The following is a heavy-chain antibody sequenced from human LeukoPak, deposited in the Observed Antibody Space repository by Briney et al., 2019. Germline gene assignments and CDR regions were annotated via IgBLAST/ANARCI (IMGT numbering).Heavy chain of an antibody. J-gene: IGHJ6*03. V-gene: IGHV1-8*03. D-gene: IGHD4-17*01. Sequence: ASVKVSCKASGYTFTSYDINWVRQATGQGLEWMGWMNPNSGNTGYAQKFQGRVTITRNTPISTAYMELSSLRSEDTAVYYCARTTVTTFNYYYYYMDVWGKGTTVTVSS. CDR2: MNPNSGNT. CDR3: ARTTVTTFNYYYYYMDV. CDR1: GYTFTSYD.